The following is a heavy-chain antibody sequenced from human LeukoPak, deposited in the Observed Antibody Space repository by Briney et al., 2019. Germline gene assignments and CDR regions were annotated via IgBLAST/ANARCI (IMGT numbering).Heavy chain of an antibody. CDR2: IYTSGST. CDR3: ARHGGFGDYASWGSSYYYYYMDV. D-gene: IGHD3-10*01. V-gene: IGHV4-4*07. CDR1: GGSISSYY. Sequence: KPSETLSLTCTVSGGSISSYYWSWIRQPAGKGLEWIGRIYTSGSTNYNPSLKSRVTMSVDTSKNQFSLKLSSVTAADTAVYYCARHGGFGDYASWGSSYYYYYMDVWGKGTTVTISS. J-gene: IGHJ6*03.